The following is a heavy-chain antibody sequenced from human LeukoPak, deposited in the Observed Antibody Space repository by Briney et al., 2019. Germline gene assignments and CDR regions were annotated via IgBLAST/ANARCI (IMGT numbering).Heavy chain of an antibody. V-gene: IGHV4-39*07. CDR3: ARVRGARLKLITMVRGVITSGAFDI. CDR1: GGSISSSSYY. CDR2: INHSGST. D-gene: IGHD3-10*01. Sequence: RPSETLSLTCTVSGGSISSSSYYWGWIRQPPGKGLEWIGEINHSGSTNYNPSLKSRVTISVDTSKNQFSLKLSSVTAADTAVYYCARVRGARLKLITMVRGVITSGAFDIWGQGTMVTVSS. J-gene: IGHJ3*02.